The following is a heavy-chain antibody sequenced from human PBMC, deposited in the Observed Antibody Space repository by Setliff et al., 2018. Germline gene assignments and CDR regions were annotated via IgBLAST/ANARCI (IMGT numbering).Heavy chain of an antibody. CDR1: GGSISSGDYC. CDR3: ARESRYYYDNLGTLDY. V-gene: IGHV4-30-4*08. Sequence: SETLSLTCTVSGGSISSGDYCWSWIRQPPGKGLEWIGYIYSSGSTYYNPSLKSRVSISVDTSKNQFSLKLSSVTAADTAVYYCARESRYYYDNLGTLDYWGQGTLVTAPQ. CDR2: IYSSGST. D-gene: IGHD3-22*01. J-gene: IGHJ4*02.